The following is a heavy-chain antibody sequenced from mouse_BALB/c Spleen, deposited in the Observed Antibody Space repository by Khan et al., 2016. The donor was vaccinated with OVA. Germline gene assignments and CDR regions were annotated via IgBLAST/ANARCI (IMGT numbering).Heavy chain of an antibody. V-gene: IGHV3-2*02. CDR1: GYSITSGYG. CDR2: ISYSGST. D-gene: IGHD1-2*01. Sequence: EVQLQESGPGLVKPSQSLSLTCTVTGYSITSGYGWNWIRQFPGNKLEWMGYISYSGSTNYNPSLKSRITITRDTSKNQFFLQLNSVTTEDTATSYCARTARIKYWGQGTTLTVSA. CDR3: ARTARIKY. J-gene: IGHJ2*01.